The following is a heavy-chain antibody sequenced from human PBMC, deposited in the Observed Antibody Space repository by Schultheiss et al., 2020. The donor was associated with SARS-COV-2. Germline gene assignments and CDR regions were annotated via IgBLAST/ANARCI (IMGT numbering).Heavy chain of an antibody. V-gene: IGHV3-30*03. CDR3: ARALVGANSFDY. CDR2: ISYDGSNK. Sequence: GESLKISCAASGFTFSSYGMHWVRQAPGKGLEWVAVISYDGSNKYYADSVKGRFTISRDNSKNTLYLQMNSLRAEDTAVYYCARALVGANSFDYWGQGNLVTVSS. CDR1: GFTFSSYG. D-gene: IGHD1-26*01. J-gene: IGHJ4*02.